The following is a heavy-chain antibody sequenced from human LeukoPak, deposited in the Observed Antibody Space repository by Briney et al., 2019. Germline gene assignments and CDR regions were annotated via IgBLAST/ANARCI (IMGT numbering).Heavy chain of an antibody. CDR2: ISSSSSYI. Sequence: GGSLRLSCAASGFTFSSYSMNGVRQAPGKGLEWVSSISSSSSYIYYADSVKGRFTISRDNAKNSLYLQMNSLRAEDTAVYYCARVPSAIPGRYWGQGTLVTVSS. CDR3: ARVPSAIPGRY. CDR1: GFTFSSYS. J-gene: IGHJ4*02. V-gene: IGHV3-21*01. D-gene: IGHD3-10*01.